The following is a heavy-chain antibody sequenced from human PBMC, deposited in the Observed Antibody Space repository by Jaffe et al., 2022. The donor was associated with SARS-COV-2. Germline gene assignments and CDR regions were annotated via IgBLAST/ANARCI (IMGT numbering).Heavy chain of an antibody. CDR2: IYYSGST. CDR1: GGSISSSSYY. J-gene: IGHJ3*02. D-gene: IGHD6-13*01. Sequence: QLQLQESGPGLVKPSETLSLTCTVSGGSISSSSYYWGWIRQPPGKGLEWIGSIYYSGSTYYNPSLKSRVTISVDTSKNQFSLKLSSVTAADTAVYYCARPTGYSSPPHAFDIWGQGTMVTVSS. CDR3: ARPTGYSSPPHAFDI. V-gene: IGHV4-39*01.